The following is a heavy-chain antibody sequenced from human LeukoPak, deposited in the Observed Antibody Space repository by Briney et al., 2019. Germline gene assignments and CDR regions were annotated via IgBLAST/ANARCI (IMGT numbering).Heavy chain of an antibody. CDR2: IIPIFGTA. D-gene: IGHD2-15*01. Sequence: SVKVSCKASGGTFSSYAISWVRQAPGQGLEWMGGIIPIFGTANYAQKFQGRVTITADESTSTAYMELSSLRSEDTAVYYCARGNRLRVVAAWLFGPWGQGTLVTFSS. CDR3: ARGNRLRVVAAWLFGP. V-gene: IGHV1-69*13. J-gene: IGHJ5*02. CDR1: GGTFSSYA.